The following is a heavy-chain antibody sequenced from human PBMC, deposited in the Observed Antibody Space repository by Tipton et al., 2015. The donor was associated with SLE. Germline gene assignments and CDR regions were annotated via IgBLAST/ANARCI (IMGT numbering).Heavy chain of an antibody. J-gene: IGHJ4*02. CDR3: ARDYYDSSGYWRIRYHFDY. CDR2: VFYSGSSDFYRA. Sequence: TLSLTCTVSGVSISDHYWSWIRQPPGKGLECLGYVFYSGSSDFYRAHYSPSLMSRVIISVDSSKNQFSLRLTSVTAADTAVYYCARDYYDSSGYWRIRYHFDYWGQGTLVTVSS. D-gene: IGHD3-22*01. V-gene: IGHV4-59*11. CDR1: GVSISDHY.